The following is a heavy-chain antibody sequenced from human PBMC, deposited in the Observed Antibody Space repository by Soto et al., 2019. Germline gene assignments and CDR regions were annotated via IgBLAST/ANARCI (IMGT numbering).Heavy chain of an antibody. Sequence: QVQLVESGGGEVQPGTSLRLSCAASGFTFSRSPMHWVRQAPGKGLDWVGLISADGSSQHYADSVRGRFIISRDNFRSTVSLQMDRLRAEDTAVYYCARVGSSCHSGGCYYYYGLGVWGQGTTVAISS. D-gene: IGHD1-26*01. J-gene: IGHJ6*02. CDR2: ISADGSSQ. CDR1: GFTFSRSP. V-gene: IGHV3-30-3*01. CDR3: ARVGSSCHSGGCYYYYGLGV.